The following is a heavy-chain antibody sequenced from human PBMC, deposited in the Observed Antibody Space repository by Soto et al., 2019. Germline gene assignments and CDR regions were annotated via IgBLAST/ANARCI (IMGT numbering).Heavy chain of an antibody. Sequence: PGGSLRLSCAASGFTFSSYSMNWVRQAPGKGLEWVSSISSSSSYIYYADSVKGRFTISRDNAKNSLYLQMNSLRAEDTAVYYCARDSYYYGSGIAGGRYYYGMDVWGQGTTVTVSS. D-gene: IGHD3-10*01. J-gene: IGHJ6*02. CDR1: GFTFSSYS. CDR3: ARDSYYYGSGIAGGRYYYGMDV. CDR2: ISSSSSYI. V-gene: IGHV3-21*01.